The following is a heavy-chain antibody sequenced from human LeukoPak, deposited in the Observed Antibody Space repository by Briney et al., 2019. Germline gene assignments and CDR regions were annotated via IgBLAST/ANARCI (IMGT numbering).Heavy chain of an antibody. D-gene: IGHD6-19*01. Sequence: GRSLRLSCAASGFTFDDYAMHWVRQAPGKGLEWVSGISWNSGSIGYADSVKGRFTISRDNAKNSLYLQMNSLRAEDTALYYCAKDIEQWLVNWFDPWGQGTLVTVSS. J-gene: IGHJ5*02. V-gene: IGHV3-9*01. CDR3: AKDIEQWLVNWFDP. CDR1: GFTFDDYA. CDR2: ISWNSGSI.